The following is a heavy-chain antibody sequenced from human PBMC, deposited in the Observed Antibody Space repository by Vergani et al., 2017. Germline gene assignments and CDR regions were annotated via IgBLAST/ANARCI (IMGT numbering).Heavy chain of an antibody. V-gene: IGHV3-30*18. CDR3: AKGVVRGVIITFFDY. CDR2: ISYDGSNK. D-gene: IGHD3-10*01. CDR1: GFTFSSYG. J-gene: IGHJ4*02. Sequence: VQLVESGGGVVQPGRSLRLSCAASGFTFSSYGMHWVGQAPGKGLEWVAVISYDGSNKYYADSVKGRFTISRDNSKNTLYLQMNSLRAEDTAVYYCAKGVVRGVIITFFDYWGQGTLVTVSS.